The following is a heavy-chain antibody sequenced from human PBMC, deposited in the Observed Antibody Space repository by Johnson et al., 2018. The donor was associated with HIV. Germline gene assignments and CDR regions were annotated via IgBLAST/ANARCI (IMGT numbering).Heavy chain of an antibody. D-gene: IGHD6-13*01. CDR3: AKAMSVSSWEHRGAFDI. CDR1: GLTVSTND. V-gene: IGHV3-66*01. CDR2: IYSGDST. J-gene: IGHJ3*02. Sequence: VQLVESGGGLVQPGGSLRLSCAASGLTVSTNDINWVRQAPGKGLEWVAIIYSGDSTYYADSLEGRFTISRDNSKNTLYLQMNSLRAEDTAVYYCAKAMSVSSWEHRGAFDIWGQGTMVTVSS.